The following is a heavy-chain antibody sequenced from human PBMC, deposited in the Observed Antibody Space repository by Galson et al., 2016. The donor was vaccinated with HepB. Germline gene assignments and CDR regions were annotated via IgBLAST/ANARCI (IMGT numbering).Heavy chain of an antibody. CDR3: ARAPIVAAGTTAYDY. CDR1: GFSLSTTGMR. J-gene: IGHJ4*02. CDR2: IDWDDDK. V-gene: IGHV2-70*04. D-gene: IGHD6-13*01. Sequence: PALVKPTQTLTLTCTFSGFSLSTTGMRVSWIRQPPGKALEWLARIDWDDDKFYSTSLKTRLTISKDTSKNQVVLNMTNMDPVDTATYYCARAPIVAAGTTAYDYWGQGTLVTVSS.